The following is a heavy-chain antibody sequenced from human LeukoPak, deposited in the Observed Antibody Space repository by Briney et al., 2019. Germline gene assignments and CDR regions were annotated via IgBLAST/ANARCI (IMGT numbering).Heavy chain of an antibody. D-gene: IGHD3-3*01. CDR1: GFIFTNYF. V-gene: IGHV3-7*01. Sequence: PGGSLRLYCAASGFIFTNYFMSWVRQTPGKGLEWVASIKHDGSEKYYVDSVRGRFTISRDNTMNSLYLQMSSLRAEDTAVYYCATDRGWRTSGYYLYYFEYWGQGTLVTYSS. J-gene: IGHJ4*02. CDR2: IKHDGSEK. CDR3: ATDRGWRTSGYYLYYFEY.